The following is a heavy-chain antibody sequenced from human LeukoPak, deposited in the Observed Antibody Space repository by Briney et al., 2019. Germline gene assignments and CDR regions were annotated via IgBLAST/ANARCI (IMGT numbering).Heavy chain of an antibody. Sequence: GGSLRLSCAASGFTFSSYDMHWVRQATGKGLECVSAIGTAGDTYYPGSVKGRFTISRENAKNSLYLQMNSLRAGDTAVYYCARDSGYGDYSFDYWGQGTLVTVSS. V-gene: IGHV3-13*01. CDR3: ARDSGYGDYSFDY. J-gene: IGHJ4*02. D-gene: IGHD4-17*01. CDR1: GFTFSSYD. CDR2: IGTAGDT.